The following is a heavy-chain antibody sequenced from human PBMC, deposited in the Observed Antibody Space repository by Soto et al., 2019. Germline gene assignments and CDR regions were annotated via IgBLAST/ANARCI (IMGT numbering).Heavy chain of an antibody. CDR3: ARDRLQFASWFDP. CDR2: INPNSGGT. J-gene: IGHJ5*02. V-gene: IGHV1-2*04. D-gene: IGHD1-1*01. Sequence: ASVKVSCKASGYTFTGYYMHWVRQAPGQGLEWMGWINPNSGGTNYAQKFQGWVTMTRDTSISTAYMELSRLRSDDTAVYYCARDRLQFASWFDPWGQGTLVTVSS. CDR1: GYTFTGYY.